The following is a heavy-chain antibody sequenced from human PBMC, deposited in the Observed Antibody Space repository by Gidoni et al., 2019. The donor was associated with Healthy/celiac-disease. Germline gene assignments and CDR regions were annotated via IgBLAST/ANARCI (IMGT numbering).Heavy chain of an antibody. CDR1: GFPFSSYG. CDR2: IWYDGSNK. D-gene: IGHD2-21*01. J-gene: IGHJ4*02. CDR3: ARAGDCGGDCFPEIDY. Sequence: QVQLVESGGGVVQPGRSLRPSCAASGFPFSSYGMHWVRQAPGKGLEVVAVIWYDGSNKYYADSVKGRFTISRDNSKNTLYLQMNSLRAEDTAVYYCARAGDCGGDCFPEIDYWGQGTLVTVSS. V-gene: IGHV3-33*01.